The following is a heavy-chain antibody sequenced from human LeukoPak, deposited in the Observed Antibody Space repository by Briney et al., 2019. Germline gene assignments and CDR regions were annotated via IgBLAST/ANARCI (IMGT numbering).Heavy chain of an antibody. Sequence: SATVSLTCTVSGASIDSYYWSWIRQPPGKGLEWIGYTHNNGDSNYNPSLKSRLTISVDTSTNEVSLVLTSVAAADTALYYCARQPGGTAAFDIWAQGTMVTVS. J-gene: IGHJ3*02. CDR3: ARQPGGTAAFDI. D-gene: IGHD6-13*01. CDR2: THNNGDS. CDR1: GASIDSYY. V-gene: IGHV4-59*08.